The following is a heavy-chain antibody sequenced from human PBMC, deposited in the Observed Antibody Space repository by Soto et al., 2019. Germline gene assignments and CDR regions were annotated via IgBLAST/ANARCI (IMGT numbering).Heavy chain of an antibody. D-gene: IGHD6-13*01. CDR2: IGTAGGT. CDR1: GFTFSSYD. Sequence: QPGGSLRLSCAASGFTFSSYDMHWVRQATGKGLEWVSAIGTAGGTYYPGSVKGRFTISRENAKNSLYLQMNSLRAEDTAVYYCAREYSSSSYYGMDVWGQGTTVTVSS. V-gene: IGHV3-13*01. J-gene: IGHJ6*02. CDR3: AREYSSSSYYGMDV.